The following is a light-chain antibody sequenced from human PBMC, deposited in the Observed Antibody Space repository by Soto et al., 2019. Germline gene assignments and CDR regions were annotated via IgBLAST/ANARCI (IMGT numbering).Light chain of an antibody. Sequence: QSALAQPASVSGSPGQSITISCTGTSDDVGAYNSVSWYQQLPHKAPQVILYKGTQRPSGVFSRFSGSTSGNAASLTISGLQADDEADYFCCSSAPESTYVFGTGTKLTVL. J-gene: IGLJ1*01. CDR1: SDDVGAYNS. CDR3: CSSAPESTYV. V-gene: IGLV2-23*01. CDR2: KGT.